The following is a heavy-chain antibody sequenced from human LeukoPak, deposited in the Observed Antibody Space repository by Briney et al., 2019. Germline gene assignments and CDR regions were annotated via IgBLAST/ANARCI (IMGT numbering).Heavy chain of an antibody. D-gene: IGHD2-15*01. CDR2: ISSSGSAI. J-gene: IGHJ4*02. CDR3: ASKGGFDD. Sequence: GGSLRLSCVASGFSFSSYEMNWVRQAPGKGLEWVSYISSSGSAIFYADSVKGRFTISRDNAENSLFLQMNSPRAEDTAFYYCASKGGFDDWGQGTLVTVSS. V-gene: IGHV3-48*03. CDR1: GFSFSSYE.